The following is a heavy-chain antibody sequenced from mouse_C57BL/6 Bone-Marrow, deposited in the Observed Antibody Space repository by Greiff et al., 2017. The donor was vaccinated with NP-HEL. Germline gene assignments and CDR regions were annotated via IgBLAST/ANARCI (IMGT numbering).Heavy chain of an antibody. D-gene: IGHD1-1*01. CDR2: ISYDGSN. Sequence: VQLKESGPGLVKPSQSLSLTCSVTGYSITSGYYWNWIRQFPGNKLEWMGYISYDGSNNYNPSLKNRISITRDTSKNQFFLKLNSVTTEDTATYYCARESYYGSSGWFAYWGQGTLVTVSA. CDR1: GYSITSGYY. V-gene: IGHV3-6*01. J-gene: IGHJ3*01. CDR3: ARESYYGSSGWFAY.